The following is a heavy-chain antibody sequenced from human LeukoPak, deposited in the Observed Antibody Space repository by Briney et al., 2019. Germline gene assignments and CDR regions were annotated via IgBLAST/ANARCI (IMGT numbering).Heavy chain of an antibody. V-gene: IGHV4-34*01. J-gene: IGHJ4*02. CDR1: GGSFSGYY. CDR2: INHSGST. Sequence: SETLSLTCAVYGGSFSGYYWSWIRQPPGKGLEWIGEINHSGSTNYNPSPKSRVTISVDTSKNQFSLKLSSVTAADTAVYYCARGRSLAYCGGDCYSDDYYFDYWGQGTLVTVSS. D-gene: IGHD2-21*02. CDR3: ARGRSLAYCGGDCYSDDYYFDY.